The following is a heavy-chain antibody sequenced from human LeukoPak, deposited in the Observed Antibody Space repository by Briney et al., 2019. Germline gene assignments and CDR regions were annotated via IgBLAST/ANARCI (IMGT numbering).Heavy chain of an antibody. Sequence: GRSLRLSCAASGFTFRSFVMHWVRQAPGKGLEWVAAISYEDGTNKYYAASVKGRFTISRDNSKTTLFLQMNSLRAEDTAIYYYTKEWPEEYYGSGSYFDFWGQGTLVTVSS. D-gene: IGHD3-10*01. V-gene: IGHV3-30*18. CDR3: TKEWPEEYYGSGSYFDF. CDR1: GFTFRSFV. CDR2: ISYEDGTNK. J-gene: IGHJ4*02.